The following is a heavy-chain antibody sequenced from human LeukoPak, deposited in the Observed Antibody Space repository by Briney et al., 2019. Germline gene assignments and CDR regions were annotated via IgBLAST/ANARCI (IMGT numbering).Heavy chain of an antibody. CDR1: GYTFTGYY. CDR2: INPNSGGT. CDR3: ARERLAGYFDSVGAFDI. D-gene: IGHD3-9*01. Sequence: ASVKVSCKASGYTFTGYYMHWVRQAPGQGLEWMGWINPNSGGTNYAQKFQGRVTMTRDTSTSTVYMELSSLRSEDTAVYYCARERLAGYFDSVGAFDIWGQGTMVTVSS. J-gene: IGHJ3*02. V-gene: IGHV1-2*02.